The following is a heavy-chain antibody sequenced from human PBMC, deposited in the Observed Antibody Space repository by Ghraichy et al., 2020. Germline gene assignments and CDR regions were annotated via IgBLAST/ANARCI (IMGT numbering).Heavy chain of an antibody. J-gene: IGHJ6*02. Sequence: ASVKVSCKASGYTFTSYDINWVRQATGQGLEWMGWMNPNSGNTGYAQKFQGRVTMTRNTSISTAYMELSSLRSEDTAVYYCARWGPGIFGVVTLNNYYYGMDVWGQGTTVTVSS. CDR1: GYTFTSYD. V-gene: IGHV1-8*01. CDR3: ARWGPGIFGVVTLNNYYYGMDV. CDR2: MNPNSGNT. D-gene: IGHD3-3*01.